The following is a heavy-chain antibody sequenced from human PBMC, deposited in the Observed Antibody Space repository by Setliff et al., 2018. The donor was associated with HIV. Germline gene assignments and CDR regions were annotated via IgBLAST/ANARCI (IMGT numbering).Heavy chain of an antibody. CDR1: GESFSGYY. J-gene: IGHJ6*02. Sequence: PSETLSLTCAVYGESFSGYYWNWIRQPPGKGLEWIGEINHSGSTKYNPSLKSRVTISVDTSKKQFSLKLSSVTAADTAVYYCAREDYYYYGMDVWGQGTTGTVS. CDR2: INHSGST. CDR3: AREDYYYYGMDV. V-gene: IGHV4-34*01.